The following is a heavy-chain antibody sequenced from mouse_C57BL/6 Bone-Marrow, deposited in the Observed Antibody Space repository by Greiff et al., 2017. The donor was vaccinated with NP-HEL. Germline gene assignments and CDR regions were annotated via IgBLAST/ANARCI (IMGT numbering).Heavy chain of an antibody. CDR3: ARWSSAYSYFDY. V-gene: IGHV1-7*01. D-gene: IGHD3-2*02. CDR1: GYTFTSYW. J-gene: IGHJ2*01. Sequence: VMLVESGAELAKPGASVKLSCKASGYTFTSYWMHWVKQRPGQGLEWIGYINPSSGYTKYNQKFKDKATLTADNSSSPAYIQLSRLTYEDSAVYYCARWSSAYSYFDYWGKGTTLTVSS. CDR2: INPSSGYT.